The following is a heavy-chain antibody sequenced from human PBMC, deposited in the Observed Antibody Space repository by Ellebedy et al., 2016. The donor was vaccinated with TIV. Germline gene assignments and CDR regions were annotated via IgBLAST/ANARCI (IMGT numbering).Heavy chain of an antibody. CDR1: GYTFTSYG. D-gene: IGHD3-22*01. CDR3: ARDLSDSSGYYYVPYFDY. J-gene: IGHJ4*02. V-gene: IGHV1-18*04. CDR2: ISAYNGNT. Sequence: AASVKVSCKASGYTFTSYGISWVRQAPGQGLEWMGWISAYNGNTNSAQKLQGRVTMTTDTSTSTAYMELRSLRSDDTAVYYCARDLSDSSGYYYVPYFDYWGQGTLVTVSS.